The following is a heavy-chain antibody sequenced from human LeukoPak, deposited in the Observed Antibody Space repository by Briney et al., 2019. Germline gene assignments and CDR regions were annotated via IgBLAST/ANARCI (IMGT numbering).Heavy chain of an antibody. Sequence: ASVKVSCKASGYTFTSYYMHWVRQAPGQGLEWMGIINPSGGSTSYAQKFQGRVTMTRDMSTSTVYMELSSLRSEDTAVYYCARAEGNATVTTDDCYFDYWGQGTLVTVS. D-gene: IGHD4-17*01. CDR1: GYTFTSYY. CDR3: ARAEGNATVTTDDCYFDY. V-gene: IGHV1-46*01. CDR2: INPSGGST. J-gene: IGHJ4*02.